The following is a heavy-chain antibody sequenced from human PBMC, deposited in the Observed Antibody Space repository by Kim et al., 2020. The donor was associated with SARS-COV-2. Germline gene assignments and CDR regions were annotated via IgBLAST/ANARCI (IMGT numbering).Heavy chain of an antibody. J-gene: IGHJ5*02. V-gene: IGHV4-31*02. Sequence: YGPSLKSRLSISVDTSKNQFSLTMTSVTAADTAFYYCTASRLGSGAWFDPWGQGTLVTVSS. D-gene: IGHD3-10*01. CDR3: TASRLGSGAWFDP.